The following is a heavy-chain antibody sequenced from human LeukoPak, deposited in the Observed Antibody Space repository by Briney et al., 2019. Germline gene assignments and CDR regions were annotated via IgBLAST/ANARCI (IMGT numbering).Heavy chain of an antibody. CDR1: GGSISSSSYY. Sequence: SETLSLTCTVSGGSISSSSYYWGWIRQPPGKGLEWIGSIYYSGSTYYNPSLKSQVTISVDTSKNQFSLKLSSVTAADTAVYYCARQPAGYCSTTGCYRDNWFDPWGQGTLVTVSS. D-gene: IGHD2-2*02. CDR2: IYYSGST. V-gene: IGHV4-39*07. CDR3: ARQPAGYCSTTGCYRDNWFDP. J-gene: IGHJ5*02.